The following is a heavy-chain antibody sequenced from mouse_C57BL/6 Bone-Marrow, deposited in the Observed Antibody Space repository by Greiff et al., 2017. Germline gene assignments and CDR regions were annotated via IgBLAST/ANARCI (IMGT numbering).Heavy chain of an antibody. CDR1: EYEFPSHD. CDR3: ARHGRYDYAGDWYFDV. J-gene: IGHJ1*03. CDR2: INSDGGST. Sequence: EVKLVESGGGLVQPGESLKLSCESNEYEFPSHDMSWVRKTPEKRLELVAAINSDGGSTYYPDTMERRFIISRDDTKKTLYLQMSSLRSEDTALYYCARHGRYDYAGDWYFDVWGTGTTVTVSS. D-gene: IGHD2-4*01. V-gene: IGHV5-2*01.